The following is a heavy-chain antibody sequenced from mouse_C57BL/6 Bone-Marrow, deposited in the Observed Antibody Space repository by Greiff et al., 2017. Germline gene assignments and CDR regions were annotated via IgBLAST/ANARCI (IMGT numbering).Heavy chain of an antibody. Sequence: QVQLQQSGAELMKPGASVKLSCKATGYTFTGYWIEWVKQRPGHGLEWIGEILPGSVSTNYNEKFKGKATFTADTSSNTAYMQLSSLTTEDSAIYSCAPGGGTTVVGAGYWGQGTTLTVSS. CDR2: ILPGSVST. V-gene: IGHV1-9*01. CDR3: APGGGTTVVGAGY. J-gene: IGHJ2*01. D-gene: IGHD1-1*01. CDR1: GYTFTGYW.